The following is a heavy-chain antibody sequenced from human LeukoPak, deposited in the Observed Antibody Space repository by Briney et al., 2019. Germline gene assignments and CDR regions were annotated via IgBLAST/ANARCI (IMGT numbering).Heavy chain of an antibody. CDR1: GYSFTSYW. D-gene: IGHD2-15*01. CDR2: IYPGDSDT. CDR3: ASRYCSGGSCYRSDAFDI. Sequence: GESLKISCKGSGYSFTSYWIGWVRQMPGKGLEWMGIIYPGDSDTRYSPSFQGQVTISADKSISTAYLQWSSLKASDTAMYYCASRYCSGGSCYRSDAFDIWGQGTVVTVSS. J-gene: IGHJ3*02. V-gene: IGHV5-51*01.